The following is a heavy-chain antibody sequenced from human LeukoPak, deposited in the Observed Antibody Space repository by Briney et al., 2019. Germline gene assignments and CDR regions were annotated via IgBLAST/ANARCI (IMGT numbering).Heavy chain of an antibody. CDR1: GGSLSGYY. J-gene: IGHJ4*02. Sequence: PSETLSLTCAVYGGSLSGYYWSWIRQPPGKGLEWIGEINHSGSTNYNPSLKSRVTISVDTSKNQFSLKLSSVTAADTAVYYCARARGIVATMVDYWGQGTLVTVSS. CDR2: INHSGST. V-gene: IGHV4-34*01. CDR3: ARARGIVATMVDY. D-gene: IGHD5-12*01.